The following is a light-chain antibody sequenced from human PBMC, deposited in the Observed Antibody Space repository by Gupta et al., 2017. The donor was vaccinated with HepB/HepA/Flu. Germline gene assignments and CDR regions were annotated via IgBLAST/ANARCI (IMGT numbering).Light chain of an antibody. Sequence: SYELPQPPSVSVSPGQTARITCSGDALPKQFAYWYQQKPGQAPVVVMYNDTGRPSGIPARFSGSSSGTTVTFTINGVQAEDEADYYSQSADSTNTYVVFGGGTKMTVL. CDR3: QSADSTNTYVV. CDR2: NDT. CDR1: ALPKQF. V-gene: IGLV3-25*03. J-gene: IGLJ2*01.